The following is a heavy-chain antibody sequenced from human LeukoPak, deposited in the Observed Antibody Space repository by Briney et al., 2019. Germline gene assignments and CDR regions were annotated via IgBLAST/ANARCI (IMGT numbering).Heavy chain of an antibody. CDR3: ARDGSSGWYLRGYFDL. D-gene: IGHD6-19*01. CDR1: GFTVSINY. Sequence: GGSLRLSCAASGFTVSINYMSWVRQAPGKGLEWVSVIYSGGSTYYADSVKGRFTISRDNSKNTLYLQMNSLRAEDTAVYYCARDGSSGWYLRGYFDLWGRGTLVTVSS. J-gene: IGHJ2*01. V-gene: IGHV3-66*01. CDR2: IYSGGST.